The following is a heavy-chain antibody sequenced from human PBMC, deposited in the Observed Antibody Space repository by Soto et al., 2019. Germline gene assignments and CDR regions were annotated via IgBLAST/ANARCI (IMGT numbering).Heavy chain of an antibody. CDR1: GGSISSYY. D-gene: IGHD3-22*01. J-gene: IGHJ4*02. CDR3: ARGAAYYYDSSGYSPVFDY. Sequence: LSLTCTVSGGSISSYYWSWIRQPPGKGLEWIGYIYYSGSTNYNPSLKSRVTISVDTSKNQFSLKLSSVTAADTAVYYCARGAAYYYDSSGYSPVFDYWGQGTLVTVSS. CDR2: IYYSGST. V-gene: IGHV4-59*01.